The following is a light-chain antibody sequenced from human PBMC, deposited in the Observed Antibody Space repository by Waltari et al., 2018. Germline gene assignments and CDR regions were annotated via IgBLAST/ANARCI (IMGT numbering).Light chain of an antibody. CDR1: SSDVGGYNF. CDR2: DVT. Sequence: QSALTQPASVSGSPGQSIILSCTGTSSDVGGYNFVSWYQQHPGKAPKLMIYDVTKRPSGVSYRFSGSKSGNTPSLTISGLQAEAAADYYCSSYPSSSTRGVVFGGGTKVTVI. CDR3: SSYPSSSTRGVV. J-gene: IGLJ2*01. V-gene: IGLV2-14*01.